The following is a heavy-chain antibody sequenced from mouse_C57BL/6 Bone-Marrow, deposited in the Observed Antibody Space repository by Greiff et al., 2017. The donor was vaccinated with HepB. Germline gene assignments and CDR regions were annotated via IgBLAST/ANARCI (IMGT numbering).Heavy chain of an antibody. CDR2: IDPENGDT. V-gene: IGHV14-4*01. CDR3: AYYSNYVAMDY. Sequence: EVQLQQSGAELVRPGASVKLSCTASGFNIKDDYMHWVKQRPEQGLEWIGWIDPENGDTEYASKFQGKATITADTSSNTAYLQLSSLTSEDTAVYYCAYYSNYVAMDYWGQGTSVTVSS. J-gene: IGHJ4*01. CDR1: GFNIKDDY. D-gene: IGHD2-5*01.